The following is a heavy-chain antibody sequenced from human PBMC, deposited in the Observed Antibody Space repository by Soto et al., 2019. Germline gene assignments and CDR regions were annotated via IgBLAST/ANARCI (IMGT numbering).Heavy chain of an antibody. D-gene: IGHD3-9*01. CDR1: GYTSTSYG. CDR2: ISAYNGNT. V-gene: IGHV1-18*01. Sequence: ASVKVSCKASGYTSTSYGISWVRQAPGQGLEWMGWISAYNGNTNYAQKLQGRVTMTTDTSTSTAYMELRSLRSDDTAVYYYARDSDILTGLEFDYWGQGTLVTVS. J-gene: IGHJ4*02. CDR3: ARDSDILTGLEFDY.